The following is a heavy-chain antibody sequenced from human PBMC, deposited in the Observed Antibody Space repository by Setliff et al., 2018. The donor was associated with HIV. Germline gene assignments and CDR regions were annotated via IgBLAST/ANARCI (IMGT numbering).Heavy chain of an antibody. D-gene: IGHD6-13*01. CDR2: ISVYNGNT. CDR3: AGARGAGTFDI. Sequence: ASVNVSCKASGYTFTSYGVCWVRQAPGQGLEWMGWISVYNGNTNYAQSLQGRVTMTTDTSTTTVYMELRSLRSDDTAFYYCAGARGAGTFDIWGQGTSVTVSS. J-gene: IGHJ3*02. V-gene: IGHV1-18*01. CDR1: GYTFTSYG.